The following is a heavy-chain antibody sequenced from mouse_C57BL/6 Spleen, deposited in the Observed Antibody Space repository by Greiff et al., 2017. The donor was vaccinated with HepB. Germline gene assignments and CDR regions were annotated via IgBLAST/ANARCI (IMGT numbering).Heavy chain of an antibody. CDR2: ISNLAYSI. V-gene: IGHV5-15*01. CDR3: ARITSGPYWYFDV. J-gene: IGHJ1*03. D-gene: IGHD1-1*01. CDR1: GFTFSDYG. Sequence: EVMLVESGGGLVQPGGSLKLSCAASGFTFSDYGMAWVRQAPRKGPEWVAFISNLAYSIYYADTVTGRFTISRENAKNTLYLEMSSLRSEDTAMYYCARITSGPYWYFDVWGTGTTVTVSS.